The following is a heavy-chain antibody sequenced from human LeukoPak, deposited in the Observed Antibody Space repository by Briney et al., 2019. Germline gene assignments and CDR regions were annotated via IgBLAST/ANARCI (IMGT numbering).Heavy chain of an antibody. CDR1: GFAFSTYV. V-gene: IGHV3-23*01. D-gene: IGHD3-22*01. CDR2: ISGSGGST. Sequence: GGSLRLSCAASGFAFSTYVMAWVRQPPGKGLEWVSAISGSGGSTYYADSVKGRFTISRDNSKNTLYLQMNSLRAEDTAVYYCAEDSERDSSGYYYWYYFDYWGQGTLVTVSS. CDR3: AEDSERDSSGYYYWYYFDY. J-gene: IGHJ4*02.